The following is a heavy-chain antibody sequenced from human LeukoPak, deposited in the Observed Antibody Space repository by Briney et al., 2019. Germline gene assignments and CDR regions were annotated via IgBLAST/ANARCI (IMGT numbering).Heavy chain of an antibody. J-gene: IGHJ5*02. CDR1: GGSISSSH. V-gene: IGHV4-4*07. CDR3: TRAPNWFDL. CDR2: VYNSGRI. Sequence: PSETLSLTCAVSGGSISSSHWSWIRQSAGKGLEWIGRVYNSGRITYNPSLKSRVTMSLDTSKNQLSLNLTSVTAADTAVYYCTRAPNWFDLWGQGTLVTVSS.